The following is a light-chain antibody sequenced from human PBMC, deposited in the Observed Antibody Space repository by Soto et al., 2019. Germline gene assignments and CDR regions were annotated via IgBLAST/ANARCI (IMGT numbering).Light chain of an antibody. CDR1: QSVSSY. V-gene: IGKV3-11*01. CDR3: QQHNDWPT. CDR2: DTS. Sequence: EIILTQSPATLSLSPGERVTLSCRASQSVSSYLAWYQQKPGQAPRLLIYDTSTRATGIPARFSGSGSGTEFILTISSVESEDFAIYYCQQHNDWPTFGQGTRLEIK. J-gene: IGKJ5*01.